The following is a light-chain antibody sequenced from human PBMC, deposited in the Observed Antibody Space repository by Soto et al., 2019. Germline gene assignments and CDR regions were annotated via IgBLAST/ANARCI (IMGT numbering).Light chain of an antibody. Sequence: QSVLTQSPSASASLGDSVKLTCTLSSGHSSYAIAWHQQQPEKGPRYLMNLNSDGSHSKGDGIPDRFSGSSSGAERYLTISSLQSEDEADYYCQTWGTGSWVFGGGTKVTVL. J-gene: IGLJ3*02. V-gene: IGLV4-69*01. CDR3: QTWGTGSWV. CDR1: SGHSSYA. CDR2: LNSDGSH.